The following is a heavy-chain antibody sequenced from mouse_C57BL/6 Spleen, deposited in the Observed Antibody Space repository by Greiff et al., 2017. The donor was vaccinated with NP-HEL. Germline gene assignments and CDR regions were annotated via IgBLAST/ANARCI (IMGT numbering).Heavy chain of an antibody. D-gene: IGHD1-1*01. Sequence: QVQLQQPGAELMKPGASVKLSCKATGYTFTGYWIAWVKQRPGHGLEWIGEIFPGSGSTNSNEKFKGKATFTAATSSNTAYMQLSSLTTEDSAIFYWARYGSSLVFDVWGTGTTVTVSS. V-gene: IGHV1-9*01. CDR2: IFPGSGST. J-gene: IGHJ1*03. CDR3: ARYGSSLVFDV. CDR1: GYTFTGYW.